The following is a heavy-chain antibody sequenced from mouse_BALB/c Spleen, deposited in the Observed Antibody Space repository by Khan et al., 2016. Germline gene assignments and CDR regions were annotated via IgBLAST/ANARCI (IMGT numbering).Heavy chain of an antibody. J-gene: IGHJ2*01. Sequence: EVKLEESGPGLVKPSQSLSLTCSVTGYSITSGYYWNWIRQFPGNKLEWMGYISYDGSNNYNPSLKNRISITRDTSENQFFLKLISVTTEDTATYYCTRAWYFDYWGQGTTLTVSS. CDR1: GYSITSGYY. V-gene: IGHV3-6*02. CDR3: TRAWYFDY. CDR2: ISYDGSN.